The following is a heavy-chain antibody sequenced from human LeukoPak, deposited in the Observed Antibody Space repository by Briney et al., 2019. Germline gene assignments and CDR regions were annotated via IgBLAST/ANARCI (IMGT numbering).Heavy chain of an antibody. CDR3: ASLAQWLRFFDY. Sequence: SETLSLTCTVSGGSISSSSYYWGWIRQPPGKGLEWIGSIYYSGSTYYNPSLKSRVTISVDTSKNQFSLKLSSVTAADTAVYYCASLAQWLRFFDYWGQGTLVTVSS. J-gene: IGHJ4*02. D-gene: IGHD5-12*01. CDR2: IYYSGST. V-gene: IGHV4-39*01. CDR1: GGSISSSSYY.